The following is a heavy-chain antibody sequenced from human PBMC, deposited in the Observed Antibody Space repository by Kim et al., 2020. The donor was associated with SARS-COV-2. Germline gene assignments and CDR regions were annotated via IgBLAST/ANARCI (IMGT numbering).Heavy chain of an antibody. Sequence: GGSLRLSCAASGFTFGSYDMTWIRQAPGKGLEWVSSITNSINSSYYAASMSRLIIISGNTTNTLHYQLISRRGDDKTADYCGNGGVVVCAWYFD. D-gene: IGHD3-22*01. CDR3: GNGGVVVCAWYFD. CDR1: GFTFGSYD. CDR2: ITNSINSS. J-gene: IGHJ4*01. V-gene: IGHV3-21*04.